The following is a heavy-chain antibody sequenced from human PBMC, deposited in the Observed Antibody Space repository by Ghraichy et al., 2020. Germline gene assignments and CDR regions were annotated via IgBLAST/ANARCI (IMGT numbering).Heavy chain of an antibody. J-gene: IGHJ6*02. CDR2: ISSSGRTT. CDR3: ARAGLWSGYYAYYGMDV. CDR1: GFTFSSYE. Sequence: SLRLSCAASGFTFSSYEMRWVRQAPGKGLEWVSSISSSGRTTYYADSVKGRFTISRDNAKNSLSLQMNSLRAEDTAVYYCARAGLWSGYYAYYGMDVWGQGTTVTVSS. V-gene: IGHV3-48*03. D-gene: IGHD3-3*01.